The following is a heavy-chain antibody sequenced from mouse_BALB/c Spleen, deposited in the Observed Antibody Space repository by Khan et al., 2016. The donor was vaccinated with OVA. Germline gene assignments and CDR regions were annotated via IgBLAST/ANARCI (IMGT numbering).Heavy chain of an antibody. V-gene: IGHV3-2*02. CDR3: ARDGSRYNYAMDY. Sequence: EVKLLESGPDLVKPSQSLSLTCTVTGYSITSDYAWNWIRQFPGNKLEWMGYISYSGSTNYNPDLQSRISITRDTSKNQSFLQLNSVTTEDTATYYCARDGSRYNYAMDYWGQGTSVTVSS. CDR2: ISYSGST. D-gene: IGHD2-3*01. CDR1: GYSITSDYA. J-gene: IGHJ4*01.